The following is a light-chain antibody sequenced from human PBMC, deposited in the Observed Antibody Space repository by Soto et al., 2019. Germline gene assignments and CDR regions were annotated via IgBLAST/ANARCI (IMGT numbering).Light chain of an antibody. CDR2: WAS. CDR3: QQYYSNPPT. CDR1: QTLLFTSDNKNY. Sequence: DIVMTQSPEALAVSLGERATINCKSSQTLLFTSDNKNYLAWYQQKPGQPPKLLIYWASSPESGVPDRFSGSGSGTDFTLTISNLQAEDVAVYYCQQYYSNPPTFGQGTKVEIK. J-gene: IGKJ1*01. V-gene: IGKV4-1*01.